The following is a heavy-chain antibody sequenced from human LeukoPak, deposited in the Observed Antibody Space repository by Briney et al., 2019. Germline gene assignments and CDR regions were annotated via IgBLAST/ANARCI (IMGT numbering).Heavy chain of an antibody. CDR2: ISYDGSNK. D-gene: IGHD1-26*01. Sequence: GGSLRLSCAASGFTFSSYGMHWVRQAPGKGLEWVAVISYDGSNKYYADSVKGRFTISRDNSKNTLYLQMNSLRAEDTAVYYCARDHNIVGATLFDYWGQGTLVTVSS. V-gene: IGHV3-30*03. J-gene: IGHJ4*02. CDR3: ARDHNIVGATLFDY. CDR1: GFTFSSYG.